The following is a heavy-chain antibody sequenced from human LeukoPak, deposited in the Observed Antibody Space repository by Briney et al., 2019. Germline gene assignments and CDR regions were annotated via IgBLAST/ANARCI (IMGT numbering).Heavy chain of an antibody. Sequence: GASVKVSCKASGGTFSSYAISWVRQAPGQGLEWMGRIIPILGIANYAQKFQGRVTITADKSTSTAYMELSSLRSEDTAVYYCARAPPIQPEEGFDYWGQGTLVTVSS. CDR1: GGTFSSYA. CDR2: IIPILGIA. V-gene: IGHV1-69*04. J-gene: IGHJ4*02. D-gene: IGHD5-18*01. CDR3: ARAPPIQPEEGFDY.